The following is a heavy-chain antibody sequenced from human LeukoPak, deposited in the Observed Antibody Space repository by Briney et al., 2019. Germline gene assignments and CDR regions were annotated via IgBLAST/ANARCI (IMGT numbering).Heavy chain of an antibody. J-gene: IGHJ6*02. CDR2: IYHSGST. CDR3: ARGYGMDV. V-gene: IGHV4-30-2*01. Sequence: SETLSLTCAVSGGSISSGGYSWSWIRQPPGKGLEWNGYIYHSGSTYYNPSLKSRVTISVDSSKNQFSLKLSSVTAADTAVYYCARGYGMDVWGQGTTVTVSS. CDR1: GGSISSGGYS.